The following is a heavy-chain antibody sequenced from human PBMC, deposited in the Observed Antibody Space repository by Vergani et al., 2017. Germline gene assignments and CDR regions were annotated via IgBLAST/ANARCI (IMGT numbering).Heavy chain of an antibody. CDR3: AVEQQRRGRWFDP. CDR2: INPNSGGT. Sequence: QVQLVQSGAEVKKPGASVKVSCKASGYTFTGYYMHWVRQAPGQGLEWMGWINPNSGGTNYAQKFQGRVTMTRDTSISTAYMEGSRLGSDDTAVYCCAVEQQRRGRWFDPWGQGTLVTVSS. J-gene: IGHJ5*02. CDR1: GYTFTGYY. D-gene: IGHD6-13*01. V-gene: IGHV1-2*02.